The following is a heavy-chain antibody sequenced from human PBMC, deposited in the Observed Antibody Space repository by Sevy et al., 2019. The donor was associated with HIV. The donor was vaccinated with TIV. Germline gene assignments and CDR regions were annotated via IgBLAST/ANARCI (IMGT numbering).Heavy chain of an antibody. J-gene: IGHJ3*02. CDR3: ARDLRVYYYGSGASDAFDI. Sequence: GGSLRLSCAASEFTFSDYYMSWIRQAPGKGLEWVSYISSSSSYTNYADSVKGRFTISRDNAKNSLYLQMNSLRAEDTAVYDWARDLRVYYYGSGASDAFDIWGQGTMVTVSS. V-gene: IGHV3-11*06. D-gene: IGHD3-10*01. CDR1: EFTFSDYY. CDR2: ISSSSSYT.